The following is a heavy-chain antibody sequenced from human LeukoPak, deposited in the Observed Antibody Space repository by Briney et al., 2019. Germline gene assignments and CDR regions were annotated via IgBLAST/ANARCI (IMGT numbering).Heavy chain of an antibody. CDR1: GFTFSSYS. J-gene: IGHJ6*03. Sequence: PGGSLRLSCAASGFTFSSYSMNWVRQAPGKGLEWVSSIGSSSSYIYYADSVKGRFTISRDNAKNSLYLQMNSLRAEDTAVYYCARVDSGSQGYYYYYMDVWGKGTTVTVSS. CDR3: ARVDSGSQGYYYYYMDV. CDR2: IGSSSSYI. D-gene: IGHD1-26*01. V-gene: IGHV3-21*01.